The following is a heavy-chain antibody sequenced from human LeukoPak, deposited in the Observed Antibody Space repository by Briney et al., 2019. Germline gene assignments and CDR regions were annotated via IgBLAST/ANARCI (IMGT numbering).Heavy chain of an antibody. J-gene: IGHJ6*02. V-gene: IGHV3-33*06. Sequence: QSGGSLRLSCAASGFSFSSYAMHWVRQAPGKGLEWVAVIWFDGSNKYYADSVKGRLTISRDNSKSTLYLQMNSLRAEDTAVYYCAKAVAATGHYYFGMDVWGQGTTVTVSS. D-gene: IGHD6-19*01. CDR2: IWFDGSNK. CDR3: AKAVAATGHYYFGMDV. CDR1: GFSFSSYA.